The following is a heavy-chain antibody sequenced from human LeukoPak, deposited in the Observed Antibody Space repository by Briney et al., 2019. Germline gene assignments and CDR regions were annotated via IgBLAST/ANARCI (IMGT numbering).Heavy chain of an antibody. CDR1: GFTFSSYT. CDR3: AKDGGLWVSAHWGDS. J-gene: IGHJ4*02. Sequence: GGSLRLSCAASGFTFSSYTMSWVRQAPGKGLEWVSTMTTSDGNTYYADSVKGRFTVSRDNSKNTLFLQMNSLRAEDTAVYYCAKDGGLWVSAHWGDSWGRGTLVTVSS. CDR2: MTTSDGNT. V-gene: IGHV3-23*01. D-gene: IGHD7-27*01.